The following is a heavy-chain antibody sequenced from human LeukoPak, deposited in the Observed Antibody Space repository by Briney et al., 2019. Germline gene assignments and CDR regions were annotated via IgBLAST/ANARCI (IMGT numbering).Heavy chain of an antibody. Sequence: GGPLRLSCAASGFTFSSYSMNWVRQAPGKGLEWVSYISSSSSTIYYADSVKGRFTISRDNAKNSLYLQMNSLRAEDTAVYYCARDQTVWLFAFDIWGQGTMVTVSS. D-gene: IGHD2-21*01. CDR1: GFTFSSYS. CDR2: ISSSSSTI. CDR3: ARDQTVWLFAFDI. J-gene: IGHJ3*02. V-gene: IGHV3-48*01.